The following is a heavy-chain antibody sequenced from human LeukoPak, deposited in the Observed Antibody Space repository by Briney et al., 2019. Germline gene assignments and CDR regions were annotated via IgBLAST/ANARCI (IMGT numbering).Heavy chain of an antibody. Sequence: ASVKVSCKASGYTFSGYHMHWVRQAPGQGLEWMGCIYPNSGGTNYAQKFQGRVTMTRDTSISTAYMELSRLRSDDTAVYYCARDGGATKGTPYYYGLDVWGQGTTVTVSS. CDR3: ARDGGATKGTPYYYGLDV. D-gene: IGHD1-26*01. J-gene: IGHJ6*02. CDR1: GYTFSGYH. CDR2: IYPNSGGT. V-gene: IGHV1-2*02.